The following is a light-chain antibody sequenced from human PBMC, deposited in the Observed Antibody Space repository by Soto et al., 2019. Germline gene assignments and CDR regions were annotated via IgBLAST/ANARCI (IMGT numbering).Light chain of an antibody. CDR2: GNS. J-gene: IGLJ1*01. V-gene: IGLV1-40*01. CDR3: CSYVGSYTFV. CDR1: SSNIGAGYD. Sequence: QSVLTQPPSVSGAPGQRVTISCTGSSSNIGAGYDVHWYQQLPGTAPKLLIYGNSNRPSGVPDRFSGSKSGTSASLAITGLQAEDEADYYCCSYVGSYTFVLGSGTKVTVL.